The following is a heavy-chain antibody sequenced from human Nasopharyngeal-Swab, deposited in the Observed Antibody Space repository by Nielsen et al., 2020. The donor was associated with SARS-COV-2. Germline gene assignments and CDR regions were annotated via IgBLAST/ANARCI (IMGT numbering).Heavy chain of an antibody. J-gene: IGHJ4*02. V-gene: IGHV3-48*02. Sequence: GSFKISPSAPGFSFPGYSMNWGRQAPGKGLQWVSYISSTSNNIYYADSVRGRFIVSRDNTKSSLYLQMNSLRDEDTGVYYCAREQLTTLDYWGQGTLVTVSS. CDR2: ISSTSNNI. CDR1: GFSFPGYS. D-gene: IGHD4-11*01. CDR3: AREQLTTLDY.